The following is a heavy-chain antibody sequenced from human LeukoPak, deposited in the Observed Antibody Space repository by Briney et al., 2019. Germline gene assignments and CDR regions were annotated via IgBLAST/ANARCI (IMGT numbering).Heavy chain of an antibody. Sequence: SETLSLTCTVSGGSISSGGYYWSWIRQHPGKGLEWIGYIYYSGSTYYDPSLKSRVTISVDTSKNQFSLKLSSVTAADTALYYCARELRYDNSDSGAFWGQGTVVTVSS. D-gene: IGHD3-22*01. CDR3: ARELRYDNSDSGAF. V-gene: IGHV4-31*03. J-gene: IGHJ3*01. CDR2: IYYSGST. CDR1: GGSISSGGYY.